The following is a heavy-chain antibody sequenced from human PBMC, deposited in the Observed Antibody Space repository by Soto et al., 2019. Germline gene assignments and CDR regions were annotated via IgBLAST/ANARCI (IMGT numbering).Heavy chain of an antibody. D-gene: IGHD5-12*01. CDR3: ARESGGATATLDYYYFYMDV. CDR1: GDSFNDYY. Sequence: QVQLVQSGAEVRKPGASVTVSCRSSGDSFNDYYIHWVRQAPGQGFEWMGWINPNGGVTKYAQKFQGWVGMTRDTSIRTVYMQLSRLRSDDTAVDYCARESGGATATLDYYYFYMDVWGTGTAVTVSS. CDR2: INPNGGVT. V-gene: IGHV1-2*04. J-gene: IGHJ6*03.